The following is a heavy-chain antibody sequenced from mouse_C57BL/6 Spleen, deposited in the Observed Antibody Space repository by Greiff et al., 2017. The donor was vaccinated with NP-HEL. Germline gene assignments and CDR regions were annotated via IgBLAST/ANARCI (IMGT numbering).Heavy chain of an antibody. Sequence: QVQLQQPGAELVKPGASVKLSCKASGYTFTSYWMQWVKQRPGQGLEWIGEIDPSDSYTNYNQKFKGKATLTVDTSSSTAYMRLSSLTSEDSAVYYCARSFYYGNYGYAMDYWGQGTSVTVSS. CDR3: ARSFYYGNYGYAMDY. J-gene: IGHJ4*01. D-gene: IGHD2-1*01. V-gene: IGHV1-50*01. CDR2: IDPSDSYT. CDR1: GYTFTSYW.